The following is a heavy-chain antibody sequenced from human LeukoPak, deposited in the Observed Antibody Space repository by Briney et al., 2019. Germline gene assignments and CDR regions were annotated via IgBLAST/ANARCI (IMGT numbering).Heavy chain of an antibody. CDR1: GFTFSSYG. Sequence: PGRSLRLSCAASGFTFSSYGMHWVREAPGKGLEWVAVIWYDGSNTYYADSVKGRCTISRDNSKNMVYVQMNSLRPEDTAVYFCARDLQCSGGSCFSDASGYFDYWGQGALVTVSS. J-gene: IGHJ4*02. D-gene: IGHD2-15*01. V-gene: IGHV3-33*01. CDR3: ARDLQCSGGSCFSDASGYFDY. CDR2: IWYDGSNT.